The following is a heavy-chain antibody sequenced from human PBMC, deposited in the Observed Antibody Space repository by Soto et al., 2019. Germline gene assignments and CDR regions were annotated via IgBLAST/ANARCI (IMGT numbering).Heavy chain of an antibody. V-gene: IGHV4-34*01. D-gene: IGHD7-27*01. CDR2: INHSGST. Sequence: SETLSLTCAVYGGSFSGYYWSWIRQPPGKGLEWIGEINHSGSTNYNPSLKSRVTISVDTSKNQFSLKLSSVTAADTAVYYCARPPTANLDAFEIWGQGTMVTVSS. CDR3: ARPPTANLDAFEI. J-gene: IGHJ3*02. CDR1: GGSFSGYY.